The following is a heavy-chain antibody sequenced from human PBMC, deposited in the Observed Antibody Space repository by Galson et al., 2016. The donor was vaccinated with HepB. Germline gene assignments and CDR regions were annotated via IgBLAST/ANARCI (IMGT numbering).Heavy chain of an antibody. D-gene: IGHD3-3*01. Sequence: SCKASGYSFTGYGINWVRQAPGQGLEWMGWINAYNNNTNYAQNFQGRVTMTTDTSTSTASMELRSLRSDDTAVYYCARDSDFWSGYPLHFDIWGQGTVVSVSS. CDR2: INAYNNNT. V-gene: IGHV1-18*01. CDR1: GYSFTGYG. CDR3: ARDSDFWSGYPLHFDI. J-gene: IGHJ3*02.